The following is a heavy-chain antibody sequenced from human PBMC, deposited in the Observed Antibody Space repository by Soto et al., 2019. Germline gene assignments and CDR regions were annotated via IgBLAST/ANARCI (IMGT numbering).Heavy chain of an antibody. CDR2: TRNKANSYTT. D-gene: IGHD6-13*01. V-gene: IGHV3-72*01. Sequence: PGGSLRLSCAASGFTFSDHYMDWVRQAPGKGLEWVGRTRNKANSYTTEYAASVKGRSTISRDDSKNSLYLQMNSLKTEDTAVYYCARGPGSSWYYYYGMDVWGQGTTVTVSS. J-gene: IGHJ6*02. CDR3: ARGPGSSWYYYYGMDV. CDR1: GFTFSDHY.